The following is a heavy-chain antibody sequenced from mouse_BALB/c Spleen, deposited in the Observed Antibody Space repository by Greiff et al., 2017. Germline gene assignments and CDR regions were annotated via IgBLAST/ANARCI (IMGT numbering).Heavy chain of an antibody. CDR2: ISSGGST. V-gene: IGHV5-6-5*01. CDR1: GFTFSSYA. J-gene: IGHJ3*01. D-gene: IGHD1-2*01. Sequence: EVKVVESGGGLVKPGGSLKLSCAASGFTFSSYAMSWVRQTPEKRLEWVASISSGGSTYYPDSVKGRFTISRDNARSILYLQMSSLRSEDTAMYYCARGQTATSFAYWGQGTLVTVSA. CDR3: ARGQTATSFAY.